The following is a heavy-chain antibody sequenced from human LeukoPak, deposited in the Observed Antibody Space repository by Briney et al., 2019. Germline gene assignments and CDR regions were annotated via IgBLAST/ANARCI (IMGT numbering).Heavy chain of an antibody. V-gene: IGHV3-21*01. CDR3: ARDTFGNWFDP. Sequence: GGSLRLSCAASGFTFSSYSMNWVRQAPGKGLEWVSSISSSSSYIYYADSVKGRFTISRDNSKNTLYLQMNSLRAEDTAVYYCARDTFGNWFDPWGQGTLVTVSS. D-gene: IGHD3-16*01. J-gene: IGHJ5*02. CDR2: ISSSSSYI. CDR1: GFTFSSYS.